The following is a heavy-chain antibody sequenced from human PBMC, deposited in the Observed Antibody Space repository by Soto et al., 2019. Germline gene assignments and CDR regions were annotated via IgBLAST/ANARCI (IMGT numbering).Heavy chain of an antibody. D-gene: IGHD3-22*01. CDR1: GFTFTNYA. V-gene: IGHV3-23*01. Sequence: EVQLLESGGGLVQPGGSLRLSCTASGFTFTNYAMTWVRQAPGKGLEWVSVISSSGGSTYYADSVKGRFTISRDNSKSTLYLQMNSLRAEDTAVYYCAKARPSRGYYYVEALDIWGQGTMVTVSS. J-gene: IGHJ3*02. CDR2: ISSSGGST. CDR3: AKARPSRGYYYVEALDI.